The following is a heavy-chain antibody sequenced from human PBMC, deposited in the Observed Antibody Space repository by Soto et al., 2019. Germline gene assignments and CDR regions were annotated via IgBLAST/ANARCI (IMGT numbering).Heavy chain of an antibody. D-gene: IGHD6-19*01. CDR2: IIPMFGSP. CDR1: GGTLSTNA. Sequence: QVQLVQSGAEVKKAGSSVKVSCKASGGTLSTNAISWVRQAPGQGLEWMGAIIPMFGSPKYAQKFLGRVTITADNPTSTIYMEMFSLTSADTAVYYCARGGFVAGLYNAMDAWGQGTTVAVSS. CDR3: ARGGFVAGLYNAMDA. V-gene: IGHV1-69*06. J-gene: IGHJ6*02.